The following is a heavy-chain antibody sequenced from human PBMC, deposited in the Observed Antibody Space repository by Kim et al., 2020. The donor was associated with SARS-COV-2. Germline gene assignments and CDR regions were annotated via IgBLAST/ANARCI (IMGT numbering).Heavy chain of an antibody. V-gene: IGHV3-23*01. J-gene: IGHJ4*02. D-gene: IGHD3-22*01. CDR3: AKGRYYYDSSGYYPFDY. Sequence: VKGRFTISRDNSKNTLYLQMNSLRAEDTAVYYCAKGRYYYDSSGYYPFDYWGQGTLVTVSS.